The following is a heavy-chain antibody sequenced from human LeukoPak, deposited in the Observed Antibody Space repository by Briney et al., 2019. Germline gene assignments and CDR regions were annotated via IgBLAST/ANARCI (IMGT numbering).Heavy chain of an antibody. Sequence: SETLSLTCTVSGVSISSSNSYWGWIRQPPGKGLEWIGSIYYSGNTYYNASLKSQVSISIDTSKNQFSLRLTSVTAADTAVYYCASSRDGYNYPFDYWGQGTLVTVSS. CDR2: IYYSGNT. CDR3: ASSRDGYNYPFDY. CDR1: GVSISSSNSY. J-gene: IGHJ4*02. D-gene: IGHD5-24*01. V-gene: IGHV4-39*01.